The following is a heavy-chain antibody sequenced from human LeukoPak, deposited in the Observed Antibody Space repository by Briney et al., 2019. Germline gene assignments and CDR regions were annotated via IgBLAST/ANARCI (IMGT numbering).Heavy chain of an antibody. V-gene: IGHV3-30-3*01. CDR2: ISYDGSNK. CDR1: GFTFSSYA. Sequence: GGSLRLSCAASGFTFSSYAMHWVRQAPGKGLEWVAVISYDGSNKYYADSVKGRFTISRNNSKNTLYLQMNSLRAEDTAVYYCARVGYTGSTDDGSFDYWGQGTLVTVSS. D-gene: IGHD5-12*01. CDR3: ARVGYTGSTDDGSFDY. J-gene: IGHJ4*02.